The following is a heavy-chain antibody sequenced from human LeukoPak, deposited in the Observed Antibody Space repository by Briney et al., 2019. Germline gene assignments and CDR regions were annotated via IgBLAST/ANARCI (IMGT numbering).Heavy chain of an antibody. CDR3: ARGGVVPAAISWFDP. V-gene: IGHV4-4*07. J-gene: IGHJ5*02. D-gene: IGHD2-2*01. Sequence: SETLSLTCTVSGGSISSYYWSWIRQPAGKGLEWIGRIYTSGSTNYNPSLKSRVTMSVDTSKNQFSLKLSSVTAADTAVYYCARGGVVPAAISWFDPWGQGTLVTVSS. CDR2: IYTSGST. CDR1: GGSISSYY.